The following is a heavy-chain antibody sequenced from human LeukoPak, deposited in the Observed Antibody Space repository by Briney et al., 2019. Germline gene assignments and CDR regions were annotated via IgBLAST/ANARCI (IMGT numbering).Heavy chain of an antibody. D-gene: IGHD6-19*01. V-gene: IGHV1-46*01. Sequence: ASVKVSCKASGYTLTSYFMHWVRQAPGQGLEWMGIFNPSGGSTTYAQKLQGRVTMTTDTSTSTAYMELRSLRSDDTAVYYCAREYSSGWHNYYYYYGMDVWGQGTTVTVSS. J-gene: IGHJ6*02. CDR2: FNPSGGST. CDR1: GYTLTSYF. CDR3: AREYSSGWHNYYYYYGMDV.